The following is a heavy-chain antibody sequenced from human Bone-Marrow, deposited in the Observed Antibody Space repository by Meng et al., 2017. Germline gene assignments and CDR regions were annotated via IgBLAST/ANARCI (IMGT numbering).Heavy chain of an antibody. V-gene: IGHV4-38-2*02. Sequence: SETLSLTCTVSGYSISSGYYWGWIRQPPGKGLEWIGSIYHSGSTYYNPSLKSRVTISVDTSKNQFSLKLSSVTAADTAVYYCAREGDTRWLQFEADAFDIWGQGTMVTVSS. CDR3: AREGDTRWLQFEADAFDI. CDR1: GYSISSGYY. CDR2: IYHSGST. J-gene: IGHJ3*02. D-gene: IGHD5-24*01.